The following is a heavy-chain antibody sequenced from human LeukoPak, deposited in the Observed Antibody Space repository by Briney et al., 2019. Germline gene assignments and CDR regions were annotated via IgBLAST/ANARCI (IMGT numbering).Heavy chain of an antibody. Sequence: SETLSLTCAVYGGSFSGYYWSWIRRPPGKGLEWIGEINHSGSTNYNPSLKSRVTISVDTSKNQFSLKLSSVTAADTAVYYCARGRGVAAKDYWGQGTLVTVSS. CDR3: ARGRGVAAKDY. CDR1: GGSFSGYY. V-gene: IGHV4-34*01. CDR2: INHSGST. D-gene: IGHD3-10*01. J-gene: IGHJ4*02.